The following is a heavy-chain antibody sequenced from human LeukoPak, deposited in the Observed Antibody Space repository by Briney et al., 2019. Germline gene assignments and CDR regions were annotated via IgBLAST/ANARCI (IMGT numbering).Heavy chain of an antibody. CDR1: GYTFTSYY. J-gene: IGHJ3*02. CDR3: ASSYRYCSSTSCYHDAFDI. Sequence: RASVKVSCKASGYTFTSYYMHWVRQAPGQGLEWMGIINPSGGSTNYAQKFQGRVTMTRDTSISTAYMELSRLRSDDTAVYYCASSYRYCSSTSCYHDAFDIWGQGTMVTVSS. V-gene: IGHV1-2*02. CDR2: INPSGGST. D-gene: IGHD2-2*01.